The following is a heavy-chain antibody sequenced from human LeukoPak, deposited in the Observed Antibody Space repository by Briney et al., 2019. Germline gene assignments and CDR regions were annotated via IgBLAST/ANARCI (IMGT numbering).Heavy chain of an antibody. Sequence: ASVNVSCKASGYTFTSYATHWVRQAPGQRLEWMGWINAGNGNTKYSQKFQGRVTITRDTSASTAYMELSSLRSEDTAVYSCARGVATNRYYFDYWGQGTLVTVSS. CDR3: ARGVATNRYYFDY. CDR1: GYTFTSYA. J-gene: IGHJ4*02. CDR2: INAGNGNT. V-gene: IGHV1-3*01. D-gene: IGHD5-12*01.